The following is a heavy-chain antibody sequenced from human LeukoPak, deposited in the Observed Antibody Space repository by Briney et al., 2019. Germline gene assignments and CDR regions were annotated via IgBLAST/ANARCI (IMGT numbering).Heavy chain of an antibody. D-gene: IGHD4/OR15-4a*01. V-gene: IGHV3-74*01. CDR3: ARESANLYYFDY. Sequence: PGGSLRLSCAASGFTFSSYWMHWVRQAPGKGLVWVSRINSDGSSTSYADSVKGRFTISRDNSKNTLYLQMNSLRAEDTAVYYCARESANLYYFDYWGQGTLVTVSS. CDR2: INSDGSST. CDR1: GFTFSSYW. J-gene: IGHJ4*02.